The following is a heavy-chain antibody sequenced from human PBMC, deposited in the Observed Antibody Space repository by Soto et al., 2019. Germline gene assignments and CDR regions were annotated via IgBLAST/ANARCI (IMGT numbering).Heavy chain of an antibody. D-gene: IGHD4-17*01. Sequence: WETLSLTCTVSGGSISSSSYYWGWIRQPPGKGLEWIGSIYYSGSTYYNPSLKSRVTISVDTSKNQFSLKLSSVTAADTAVYYCARGDYGDSDFDYWGQGTLVTVSS. CDR3: ARGDYGDSDFDY. J-gene: IGHJ4*02. V-gene: IGHV4-39*07. CDR2: IYYSGST. CDR1: GGSISSSSYY.